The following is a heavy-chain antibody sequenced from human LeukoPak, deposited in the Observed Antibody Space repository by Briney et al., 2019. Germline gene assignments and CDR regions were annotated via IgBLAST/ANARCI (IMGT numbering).Heavy chain of an antibody. V-gene: IGHV3-53*01. J-gene: IGHJ4*02. CDR2: IYSGGST. CDR1: GFTVSSNY. Sequence: GGSLRLSCAASGFTVSSNYMSWVRQAPGKGLEWVSVIYSGGSTYYADSVKGRFTISRDNSKNTLYLQMNSLRAEDTAVYYCARRTWDPLRRGYGYGNFDYWGQGTLVTVSS. D-gene: IGHD5-18*01. CDR3: ARRTWDPLRRGYGYGNFDY.